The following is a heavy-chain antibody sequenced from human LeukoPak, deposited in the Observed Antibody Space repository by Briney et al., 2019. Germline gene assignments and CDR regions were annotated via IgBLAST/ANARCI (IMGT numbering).Heavy chain of an antibody. V-gene: IGHV1-46*01. Sequence: GASVKVSCKASGYTFTSYFTTCYMHWMRQAPGQGLEWMGIINPSGGSTSYAQKFQGRVTMTRDTSTSTVYMELSSLRSEDTAVYYCARDRRYCSGGSCYWFDPWGQGTLVTVSS. CDR3: ARDRRYCSGGSCYWFDP. CDR2: INPSGGST. D-gene: IGHD2-15*01. J-gene: IGHJ5*02. CDR1: GYTFTSYFTTCY.